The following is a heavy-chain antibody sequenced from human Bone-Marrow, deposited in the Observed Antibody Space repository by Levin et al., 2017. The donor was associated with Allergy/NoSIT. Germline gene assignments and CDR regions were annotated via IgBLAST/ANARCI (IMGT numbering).Heavy chain of an antibody. CDR3: ARDSDGSGKATPN. V-gene: IGHV1-69*04. CDR1: GGTFSSYP. D-gene: IGHD3-10*01. CDR2: IIPILGIA. J-gene: IGHJ4*02. Sequence: SVKVSCKASGGTFSSYPISWVRQAPGQGLEWMGRIIPILGIANYAQKFQGRVTITADKSTSTAYMELSSLRSEDTAVYYCARDSDGSGKATPNWGQGTLVTVSS.